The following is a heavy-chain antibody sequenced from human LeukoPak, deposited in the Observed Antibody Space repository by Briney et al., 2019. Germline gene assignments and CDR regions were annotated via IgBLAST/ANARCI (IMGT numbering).Heavy chain of an antibody. J-gene: IGHJ4*02. CDR1: GFTCSNAW. Sequence: GGSLRLSCAASGFTCSNAWMSWVRQAPGKGLEWVGRIKSKTDGGTTDYAAPVKGRFTISRDDSKNTLYLQMNSLKTEDTAVYYCTTDLEVAGTVDYWGQGTLVTVSS. D-gene: IGHD6-19*01. V-gene: IGHV3-15*01. CDR2: IKSKTDGGTT. CDR3: TTDLEVAGTVDY.